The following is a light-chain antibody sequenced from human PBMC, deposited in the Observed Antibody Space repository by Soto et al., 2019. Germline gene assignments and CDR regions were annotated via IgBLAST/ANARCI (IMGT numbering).Light chain of an antibody. J-gene: IGKJ1*01. Sequence: DIVLTQSPGTLSLSPGERATLSCRASQSIISNYLAWYQQKPGQATRLLLYGASSRATGIPDRFSGSGSGTDFTFNISRLDPEDFAVYYCHYYGGKQLTFGQGTTVEVK. CDR3: HYYGGKQLT. V-gene: IGKV3-20*01. CDR1: QSIISNY. CDR2: GAS.